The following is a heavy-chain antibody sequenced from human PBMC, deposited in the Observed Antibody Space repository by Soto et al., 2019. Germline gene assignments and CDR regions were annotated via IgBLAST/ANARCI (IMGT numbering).Heavy chain of an antibody. J-gene: IGHJ4*02. CDR1: GGSISSYY. V-gene: IGHV4-59*08. Sequence: PSETLSLTCTVPGGSISSYYWSWIRQPPGKGLEWIGYIYYSGSTNYNPSLKSRVTISVDTSKNQFSLKLSSVTAADTAVYYCATLPPRIVVVVLPIPSWGQGTLVTVSS. D-gene: IGHD2-15*01. CDR3: ATLPPRIVVVVLPIPS. CDR2: IYYSGST.